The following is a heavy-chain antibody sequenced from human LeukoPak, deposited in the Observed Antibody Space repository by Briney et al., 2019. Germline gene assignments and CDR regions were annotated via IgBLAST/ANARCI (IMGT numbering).Heavy chain of an antibody. CDR2: ISGSGGST. D-gene: IGHD4-17*01. CDR1: GFTFSSYA. CDR3: AKDRRGMTTVTNDAFDI. Sequence: PGGSLRLSCAASGFTFSSYAMSWVRQAPGKGLEWVSAISGSGGSTYYADSVKGRFTISRDNSKNTLYLQMNSLRAEDTAVYYCAKDRRGMTTVTNDAFDIWGQGTMVTVSS. J-gene: IGHJ3*02. V-gene: IGHV3-23*01.